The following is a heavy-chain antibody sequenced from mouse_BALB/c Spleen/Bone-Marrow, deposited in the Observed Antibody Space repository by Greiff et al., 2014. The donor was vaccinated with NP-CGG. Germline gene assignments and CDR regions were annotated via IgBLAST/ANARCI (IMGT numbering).Heavy chain of an antibody. CDR2: VNPYNGGT. CDR1: GYTFTDYY. D-gene: IGHD2-1*01. CDR3: ARGNYYGNWFAY. J-gene: IGHJ3*01. V-gene: IGHV1-19*01. Sequence: EVQLQQSGSELVKPGASVKMSCKASGYTFTDYYMDWVKQSHGESFEWIGRVNPYNGGTSYNQKFKGKATLTVDKSSSTAYMELNSLTSEDSAVYYCARGNYYGNWFAYWGQGTLVTVSA.